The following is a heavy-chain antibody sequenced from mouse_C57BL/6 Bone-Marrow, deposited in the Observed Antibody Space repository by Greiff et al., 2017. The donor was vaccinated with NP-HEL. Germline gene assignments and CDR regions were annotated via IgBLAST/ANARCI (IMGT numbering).Heavy chain of an antibody. J-gene: IGHJ2*01. CDR3: ARGVYYYGSSYYYFDY. D-gene: IGHD1-1*01. CDR2: IYPRSGNT. CDR1: GYTFTSYG. V-gene: IGHV1-81*01. Sequence: VQLQQSGAELARPGASVKLSCKASGYTFTSYGISWVKQGTGQGLEWIGEIYPRSGNTYHNEKFKGKATLTADKSSSTAYMELRSLTSEDSAVYFCARGVYYYGSSYYYFDYWGQGTTLTVSS.